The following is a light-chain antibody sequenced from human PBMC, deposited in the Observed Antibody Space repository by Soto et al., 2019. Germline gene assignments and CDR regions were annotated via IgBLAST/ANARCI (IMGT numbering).Light chain of an antibody. Sequence: QLVLTQPPSVSGAPGQRVTISCTGSSSNIGAGYDVHWYQQLPGTAPKLLIYGTSNRPSGVPDRFSGSKSGTSASLAITGLQAEDEADFYCQSYDNSLSAYIFGTGTKLTVL. CDR3: QSYDNSLSAYI. V-gene: IGLV1-40*01. CDR1: SSNIGAGYD. J-gene: IGLJ1*01. CDR2: GTS.